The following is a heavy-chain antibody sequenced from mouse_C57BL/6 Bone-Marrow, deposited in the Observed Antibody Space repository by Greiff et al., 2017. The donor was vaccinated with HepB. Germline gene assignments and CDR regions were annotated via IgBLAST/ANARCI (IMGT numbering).Heavy chain of an antibody. J-gene: IGHJ2*01. CDR2: INPSTGGT. V-gene: IGHV1-42*01. D-gene: IGHD5-5*01. Sequence: VQLKESGPELVKPGASVKISCKASGYSFTGYYMNWVKQSPEKSLEWIGEINPSTGGTTYNQKFKAKATLTVDKSSSTAYMQLKSLTSEDSAVYYCARSGLPYFDYWGQGTTLTVSS. CDR1: GYSFTGYY. CDR3: ARSGLPYFDY.